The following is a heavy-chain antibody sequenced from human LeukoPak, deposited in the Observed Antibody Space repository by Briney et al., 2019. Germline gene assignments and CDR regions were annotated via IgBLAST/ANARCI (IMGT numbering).Heavy chain of an antibody. CDR2: IGNDGAAK. CDR3: AKEEAWGVNAF. D-gene: IGHD3-10*01. CDR1: GFTFGSYG. V-gene: IGHV3-30*02. Sequence: GGSLRLSRAASGFTFGSYGIHWVRQAPGKGLEWVAVIGNDGAAKYYADFVRGRFTISRDNFENTLYLQMDDLRVEDTAVYYCAKEEAWGVNAFWGQGTLVTVSS. J-gene: IGHJ4*02.